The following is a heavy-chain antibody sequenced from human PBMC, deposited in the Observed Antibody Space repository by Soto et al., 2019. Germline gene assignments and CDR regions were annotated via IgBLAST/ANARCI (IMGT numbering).Heavy chain of an antibody. D-gene: IGHD4-4*01. J-gene: IGHJ5*02. CDR1: GGTFSDYA. Sequence: QVQLVQSGAEVKKPGSSVKVSCKASGGTFSDYAISWVRQAPGQGLEWMGRITPIFATQSYAQKFQGRVTITADESTNTAFMELSSLRSEDTALYYCARESRQRDYSNYDWGQNWFDPWGQGTLVTVSS. V-gene: IGHV1-69*18. CDR2: ITPIFATQ. CDR3: ARESRQRDYSNYDWGQNWFDP.